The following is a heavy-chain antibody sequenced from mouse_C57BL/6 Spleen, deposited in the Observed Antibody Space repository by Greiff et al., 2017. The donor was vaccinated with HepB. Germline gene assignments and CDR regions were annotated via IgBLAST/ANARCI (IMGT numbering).Heavy chain of an antibody. V-gene: IGHV1-53*01. J-gene: IGHJ3*01. Sequence: VQLQQPGTELVKPGASVKLSCKASGYTFTSYWMHWVKQSPGQGLEWIGNINPSNGGTNYNEKFKSKATLTVDKSSSTAYMQLSSLTSEDSAVYYCASPSTMVTPWFAYWGQGTLVTVSA. CDR2: INPSNGGT. CDR1: GYTFTSYW. CDR3: ASPSTMVTPWFAY. D-gene: IGHD2-2*01.